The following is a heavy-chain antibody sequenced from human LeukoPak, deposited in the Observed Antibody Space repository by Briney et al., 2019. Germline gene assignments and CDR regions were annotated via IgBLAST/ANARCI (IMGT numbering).Heavy chain of an antibody. CDR3: VRLRRNNDRSGYYYYYDY. CDR2: ISVSSNYR. Sequence: GGSLRLSCAVSGYTFSDFSVNWVRQAPGQGLELVSTISVSSNYRYYADSVRGRFTISRDAARDSLFLQLNSVRAEDTAVYFCVRLRRNNDRSGYYYYYDYWGQGTLVTVSS. D-gene: IGHD3-22*01. V-gene: IGHV3-21*01. CDR1: GYTFSDFS. J-gene: IGHJ4*02.